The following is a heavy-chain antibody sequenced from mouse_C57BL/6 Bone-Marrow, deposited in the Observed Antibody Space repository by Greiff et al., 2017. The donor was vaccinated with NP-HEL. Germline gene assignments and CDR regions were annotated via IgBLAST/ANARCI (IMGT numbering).Heavy chain of an antibody. CDR2: ISDGGSYT. CDR1: GFTFSSYA. D-gene: IGHD1-1*01. Sequence: QRVESGGGLVKPGGSLKLSCAASGFTFSSYAMSWVRQTPEKRLEWVATISDGGSYTYYPDNVKGRFTISRDNAKNNLYLQMSHLKSEDTAMYYCARWYYYGSSVYFDYWGQGTTLTVSS. CDR3: ARWYYYGSSVYFDY. V-gene: IGHV5-4*01. J-gene: IGHJ2*01.